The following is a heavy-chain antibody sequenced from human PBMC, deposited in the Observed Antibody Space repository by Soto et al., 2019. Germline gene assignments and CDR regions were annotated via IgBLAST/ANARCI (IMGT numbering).Heavy chain of an antibody. Sequence: GASVKVSCKASGGSFSNYALSWVRQAPGQGLEWMGVITLPFGTPNYAQKFQGTVTITADESMTTVYMEVSGLRSEDTAVYYCARGPDYEGYFDYWGRGTLVTVSS. CDR2: ITLPFGTP. CDR3: ARGPDYEGYFDY. CDR1: GGSFSNYA. V-gene: IGHV1-69*13. D-gene: IGHD3-22*01. J-gene: IGHJ4*02.